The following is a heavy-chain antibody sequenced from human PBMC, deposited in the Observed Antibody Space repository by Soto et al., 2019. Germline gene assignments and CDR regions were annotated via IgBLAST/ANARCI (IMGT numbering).Heavy chain of an antibody. CDR2: ISYDGSNK. CDR3: ARDRDYGSGSPPHWFDP. Sequence: GGSLRLSCAASGFTFSSYGMHWVRQAPGKGLEWVAVISYDGSNKYYADSVKGRFTISRDNSKNTLYLQMNSLRAEDTAVYYCARDRDYGSGSPPHWFDPWGQGTLVTVSS. J-gene: IGHJ5*02. CDR1: GFTFSSYG. D-gene: IGHD3-10*01. V-gene: IGHV3-30*03.